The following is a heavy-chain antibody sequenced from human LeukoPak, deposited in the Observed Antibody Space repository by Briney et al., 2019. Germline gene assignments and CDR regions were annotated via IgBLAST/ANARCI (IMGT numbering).Heavy chain of an antibody. CDR1: GYVFTSYG. CDR3: VRDVRRLQLSTYFFDF. Sequence: ASVKVSCKASGYVFTSYGISWVRQAPGQGLEWMGRISSHTGDTSYAQRFQDRVTMTTDTSTTTAYLDLRSLRFDDTAVYYCVRDVRRLQLSTYFFDFWGQGTLVSVSS. CDR2: ISSHTGDT. D-gene: IGHD4-17*01. J-gene: IGHJ4*02. V-gene: IGHV1-18*01.